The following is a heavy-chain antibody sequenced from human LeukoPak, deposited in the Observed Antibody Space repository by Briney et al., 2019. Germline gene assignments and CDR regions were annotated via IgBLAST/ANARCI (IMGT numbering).Heavy chain of an antibody. CDR3: ARDQINSSGNKPPFDY. J-gene: IGHJ4*02. CDR1: GFTLSNYW. D-gene: IGHD1-26*01. Sequence: PGGSLKLSCAASGFTLSNYWMSWVRQAPGKGLEWVANIKQDGSKLSYVDSVKGRFTVSRDNAKNSLYLQMNSLRAEDTAVYYCARDQINSSGNKPPFDYWGRGTLVTVSS. CDR2: IKQDGSKL. V-gene: IGHV3-7*01.